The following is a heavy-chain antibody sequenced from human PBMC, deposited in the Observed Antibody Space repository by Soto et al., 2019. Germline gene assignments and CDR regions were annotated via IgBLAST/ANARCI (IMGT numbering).Heavy chain of an antibody. D-gene: IGHD6-19*01. V-gene: IGHV3-33*01. CDR3: ARERAVGWYFDY. CDR2: IWYDGSNK. J-gene: IGHJ4*02. Sequence: VAVIWYDGSNKYYADSVKGRFTISRDNSKNTLYLQMNSLRAEDTAVYYCARERAVGWYFDYWGQGTLVTVSS.